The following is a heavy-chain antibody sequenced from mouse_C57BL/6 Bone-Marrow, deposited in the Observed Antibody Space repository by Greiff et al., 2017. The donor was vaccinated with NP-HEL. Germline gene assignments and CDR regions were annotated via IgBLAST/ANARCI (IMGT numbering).Heavy chain of an antibody. V-gene: IGHV1-50*01. Sequence: VQLQQPGAELVKPGASVKLSCKASGYTFTSYWMQWVKQRPGQGLEWIGEIDPSDSYTNYNQKFKGKATLTVDTSSSTAYMQLSSLTSEDSAVYYCARLDGRDYWSQGTTLTVSS. CDR1: GYTFTSYW. J-gene: IGHJ2*01. CDR3: ARLDGRDY. CDR2: IDPSDSYT. D-gene: IGHD2-3*01.